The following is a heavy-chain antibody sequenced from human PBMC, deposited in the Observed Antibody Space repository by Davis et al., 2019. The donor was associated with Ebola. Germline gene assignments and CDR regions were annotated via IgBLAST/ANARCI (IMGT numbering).Heavy chain of an antibody. V-gene: IGHV3-74*01. CDR1: GFTFSSYW. J-gene: IGHJ5*02. CDR2: INGDGTIT. Sequence: GESLMISCAASGFTFSSYWMHWVRQAPGSGLEWVSHINGDGTITNYADSVKGRFTISRDNAKNTLYLQMNSLRAEDTALYYCARVATDWFDPWGKGTRVTVSS. CDR3: ARVATDWFDP.